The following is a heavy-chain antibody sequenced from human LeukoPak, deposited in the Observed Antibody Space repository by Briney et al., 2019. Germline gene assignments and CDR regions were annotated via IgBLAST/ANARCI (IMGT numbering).Heavy chain of an antibody. Sequence: ASVKVSCKASGYTFTSYGISWVRQAPGQGLEWMGWISAYNGNTNYAQKLQGRVTMTTDTSTSTAYMELRSLRSDDTAVYYCAASRYYYDSSGYPLDYWGQGTLVTVSS. J-gene: IGHJ4*02. CDR2: ISAYNGNT. D-gene: IGHD3-22*01. CDR3: AASRYYYDSSGYPLDY. CDR1: GYTFTSYG. V-gene: IGHV1-18*01.